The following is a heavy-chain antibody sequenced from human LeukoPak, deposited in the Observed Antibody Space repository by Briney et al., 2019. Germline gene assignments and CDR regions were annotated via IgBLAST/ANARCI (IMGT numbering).Heavy chain of an antibody. CDR2: ISSSSYI. D-gene: IGHD3-3*01. CDR3: ARDKFLPHYDFWSGYFPDY. Sequence: GGSLRLSCAASGFTFSSYSMNWVRQAPGKGLEWVSSISSSSYIYYADSVKGRFTISRDNAKNSLYLQMNSLRAEDTAVYYCARDKFLPHYDFWSGYFPDYWGQGTLVTVSS. CDR1: GFTFSSYS. J-gene: IGHJ4*02. V-gene: IGHV3-21*01.